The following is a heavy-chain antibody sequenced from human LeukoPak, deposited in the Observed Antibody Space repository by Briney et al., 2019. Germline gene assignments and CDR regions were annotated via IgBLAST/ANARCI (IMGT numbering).Heavy chain of an antibody. J-gene: IGHJ5*02. D-gene: IGHD3-10*01. CDR2: IRYDGSNE. CDR1: GFTFSHFG. V-gene: IGHV3-30*02. Sequence: GGSLRLSCAASGFTFSHFGMHWVRQAPGEGLEWVAFIRYDGSNEYYADTVKGRFTISRDNSKNTLYLQMNSLRAEDTAVYYCAKNPYHYGSGKNGPGWFDPWGQGTLVTVSS. CDR3: AKNPYHYGSGKNGPGWFDP.